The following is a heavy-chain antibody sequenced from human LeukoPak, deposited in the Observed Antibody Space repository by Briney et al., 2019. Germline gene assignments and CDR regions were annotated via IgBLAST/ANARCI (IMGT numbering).Heavy chain of an antibody. CDR2: VYPGDSDT. D-gene: IGHD3-22*01. CDR1: GYSFCSYW. Sequence: GESLMISCKSSGYSFCSYWIAWVRQMPGKAPEWMGIVYPGDSDTRYSPSFQGRVTFSADKSISTAFLQWSSLKASDTAMYLCARHWPDSSSPLDYWGQGTLVTVSS. CDR3: ARHWPDSSSPLDY. J-gene: IGHJ4*02. V-gene: IGHV5-51*01.